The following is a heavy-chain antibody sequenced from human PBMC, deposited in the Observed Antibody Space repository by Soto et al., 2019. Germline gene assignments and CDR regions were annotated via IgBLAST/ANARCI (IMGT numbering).Heavy chain of an antibody. CDR1: GYTFTSYD. Sequence: ASVKLSCKASGYTFTSYDINWVRQATGQGLEWMGWMNPNSGNTGYAQKFQGRVTMTRNTSISTAYMELSSLRSEDTAVYYCARGPIAYSSSWYLSRGYYYMDVWGKGTTVTVSS. J-gene: IGHJ6*03. D-gene: IGHD6-13*01. CDR2: MNPNSGNT. CDR3: ARGPIAYSSSWYLSRGYYYMDV. V-gene: IGHV1-8*01.